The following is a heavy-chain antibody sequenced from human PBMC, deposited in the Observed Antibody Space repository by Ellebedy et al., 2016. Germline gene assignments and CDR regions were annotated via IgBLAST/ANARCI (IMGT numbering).Heavy chain of an antibody. CDR1: GYTLTELS. Sequence: ASVKVSXXVSGYTLTELSMHWVRQAPGKGLEWMGGYDPEDGETIYAQKFQGRVTMTEDTSTDTAYMELSSLRSEDTAVYYCARVGGRVGAMEYWGQGTLVTVSS. CDR2: YDPEDGET. D-gene: IGHD1-26*01. V-gene: IGHV1-24*01. J-gene: IGHJ4*02. CDR3: ARVGGRVGAMEY.